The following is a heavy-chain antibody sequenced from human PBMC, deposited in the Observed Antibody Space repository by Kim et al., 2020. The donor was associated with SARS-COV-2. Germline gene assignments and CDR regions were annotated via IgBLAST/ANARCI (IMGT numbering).Heavy chain of an antibody. J-gene: IGHJ5*02. D-gene: IGHD1-1*01. CDR3: ARERTGTKRFDP. Sequence: SETLSLTCTVSGGSISSGGYYWSCIRQHPGKGLEWIGYIYYSGSTYYNPSLKSRVTISVDTSKNQFSLKLSSVTAADTAVYYCARERTGTKRFDPWGQGTLVTVSS. CDR2: IYYSGST. CDR1: GGSISSGGYY. V-gene: IGHV4-31*03.